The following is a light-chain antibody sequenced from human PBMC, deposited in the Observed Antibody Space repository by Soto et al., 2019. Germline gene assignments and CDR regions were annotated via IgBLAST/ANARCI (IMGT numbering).Light chain of an antibody. Sequence: QSALTHPPSASGSAGQSGTISCIGTSSDVGAYNYVSWYQQHPGKVPKLMIYGVSKRPSGVPDRFSASKSGNTASLTVSGLQAEDEADYYCSSHGGSNNFYIFGTGTKVTVL. CDR2: GVS. CDR3: SSHGGSNNFYI. CDR1: SSDVGAYNY. V-gene: IGLV2-8*01. J-gene: IGLJ1*01.